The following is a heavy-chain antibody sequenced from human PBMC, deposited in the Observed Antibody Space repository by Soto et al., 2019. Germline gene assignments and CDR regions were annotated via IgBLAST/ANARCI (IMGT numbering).Heavy chain of an antibody. CDR1: GFTFDDYA. CDR2: ISWNSGSI. V-gene: IGHV3-9*01. J-gene: IGHJ6*03. CDR3: AKEDNYYYDMDV. Sequence: GGSLRLSCAASGFTFDDYAMHWVRQAPGKGLEWVSGISWNSGSIGYADSVKGRFTISRDNAKNALYLQMNSLRAEDTALYYCAKEDNYYYDMDVWGKGTTVTVSS.